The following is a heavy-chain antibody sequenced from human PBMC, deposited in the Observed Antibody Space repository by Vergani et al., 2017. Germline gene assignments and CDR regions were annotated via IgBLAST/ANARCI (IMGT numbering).Heavy chain of an antibody. Sequence: EVQLVESGGGLVQPGGSLKLSCAASGFTFSGSAMHWVRQASGKGLEWVGRIRSKANSYATAYAASVKGRFTISRDDSKNTAYLQMNSLKTEDTAVYYCALVGSRRYNWVDPWGQGTLVTVSS. J-gene: IGHJ5*02. CDR1: GFTFSGSA. CDR2: IRSKANSYAT. D-gene: IGHD1-26*01. CDR3: ALVGSRRYNWVDP. V-gene: IGHV3-73*01.